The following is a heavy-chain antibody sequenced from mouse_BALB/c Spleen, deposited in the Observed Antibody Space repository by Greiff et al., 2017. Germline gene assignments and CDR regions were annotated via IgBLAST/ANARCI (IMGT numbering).Heavy chain of an antibody. Sequence: DVKLVESGPGLVKPSQSLSLTCTVTGYSITSDYAWNWIRQFPGNKLEWMGYISYSGSTSYNPSLKSRISITRDTSKNQFFLQLNSVTTEDTATYYCARQTLYYGYAMDYWGQGTSDTVSS. CDR1: GYSITSDYA. J-gene: IGHJ4*01. V-gene: IGHV3-2*02. CDR3: ARQTLYYGYAMDY. D-gene: IGHD1-1*01. CDR2: ISYSGST.